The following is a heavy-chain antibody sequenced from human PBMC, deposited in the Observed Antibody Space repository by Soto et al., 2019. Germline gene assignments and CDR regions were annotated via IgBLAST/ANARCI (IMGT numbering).Heavy chain of an antibody. CDR2: ISSSGGST. CDR3: AKYQPMTQPRPYFDY. J-gene: IGHJ4*02. Sequence: EVQLLESGGDLIQPGGPLGLSCAASGLTFSSYALSWVRQPPGKGLGWVSAISSSGGSTFYEDSVKGRFTISRDNSRNTLYLQMNSLRAEDTAIYYCAKYQPMTQPRPYFDYWGQGTLVTVSS. D-gene: IGHD3-22*01. V-gene: IGHV3-23*01. CDR1: GLTFSSYA.